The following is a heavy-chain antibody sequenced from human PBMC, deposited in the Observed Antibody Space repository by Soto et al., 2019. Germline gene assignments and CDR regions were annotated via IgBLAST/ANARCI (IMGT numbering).Heavy chain of an antibody. D-gene: IGHD3-10*01. CDR1: GFTFSGYG. Sequence: GGSLRLSCVASGFTFSGYGMHWVRQAPGKGLEWLAVISHDGSDKYYADSVKGRFTISGDNAKNSLHLQMNSLRAEDTAVYYCARALVHGGDFWGQGTLVTVSS. V-gene: IGHV3-30*03. J-gene: IGHJ4*02. CDR3: ARALVHGGDF. CDR2: ISHDGSDK.